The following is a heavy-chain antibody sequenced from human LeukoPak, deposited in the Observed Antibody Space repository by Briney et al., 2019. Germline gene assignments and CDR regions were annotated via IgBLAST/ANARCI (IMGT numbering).Heavy chain of an antibody. D-gene: IGHD3-3*01. V-gene: IGHV4-59*11. CDR1: GGSISSHY. J-gene: IGHJ6*03. CDR2: IYYSGST. Sequence: SETLSLTCTVSGGSISSHYWSWIRQPPGKGLEWIGYIYYSGSTNYNPSLKSRVTISVDTSKNQFSLKLSSVTAADTAVYYCARVISDNKPTYYDFWSGYYYYYMDVWGKGTTVTVSS. CDR3: ARVISDNKPTYYDFWSGYYYYYMDV.